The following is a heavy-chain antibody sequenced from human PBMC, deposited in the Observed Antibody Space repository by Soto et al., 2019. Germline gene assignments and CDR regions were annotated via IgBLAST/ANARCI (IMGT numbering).Heavy chain of an antibody. V-gene: IGHV3-72*01. D-gene: IGHD5-18*01. Sequence: EVQLVESGGGLVQPGGSLRLSCAASGFTFSDHYMDWVRQAPGKGLEWVGRTRNKANSYTTEYAASVKGRFTISRDDSKNERYLQMNTLKTEDTAVYYCARLDTAMVIGDYWGQGTLVTVSS. CDR3: ARLDTAMVIGDY. J-gene: IGHJ4*02. CDR1: GFTFSDHY. CDR2: TRNKANSYTT.